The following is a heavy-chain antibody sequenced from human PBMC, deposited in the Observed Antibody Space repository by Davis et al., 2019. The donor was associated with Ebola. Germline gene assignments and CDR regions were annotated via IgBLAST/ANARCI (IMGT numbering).Heavy chain of an antibody. CDR3: ARGQISYGAYYYYYYGMDV. V-gene: IGHV4-34*01. Sequence: SETLSLTCAVYGGSFSGYYWSWIRQPPGKGLEWIGEINHSGSTNYNPSLKSRVTISVDTSKNQFSLKLRSVTAADTAVYYCARGQISYGAYYYYYYGMDVWGKGTTVTVSS. J-gene: IGHJ6*04. D-gene: IGHD5-18*01. CDR1: GGSFSGYY. CDR2: INHSGST.